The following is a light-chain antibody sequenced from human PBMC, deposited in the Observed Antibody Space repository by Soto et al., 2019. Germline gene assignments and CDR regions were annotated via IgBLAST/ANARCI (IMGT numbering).Light chain of an antibody. CDR3: QQYNPYSPWT. CDR2: KAS. V-gene: IGKV1-5*03. J-gene: IGKJ1*01. CDR1: QSITGW. Sequence: DIQLTQSPSTLSASVGDRVTLTCLASQSITGWLAWFQQKPGKAPKLLISKASRLESGVPSRFSGSGSGTEFTLSISGLQPDDFATYYCQQYNPYSPWTFGQGTKVDIK.